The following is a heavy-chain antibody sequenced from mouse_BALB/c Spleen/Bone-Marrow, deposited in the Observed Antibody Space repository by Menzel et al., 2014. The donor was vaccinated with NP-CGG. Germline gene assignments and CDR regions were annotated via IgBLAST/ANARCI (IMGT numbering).Heavy chain of an antibody. CDR1: GYSFTGYN. J-gene: IGHJ3*01. D-gene: IGHD2-1*01. CDR2: IDPHYGGT. CDR3: ASYGNSFGY. V-gene: IGHV1-39*01. Sequence: EVKLVESGPELEKPGASVKISCKASGYSFTGYNMNWVKQSNGKSLEWIGNIDPHYGGTSYNQKFKDKATLTVDKSSNTAYMQLKSLTSEDSAVYYCASYGNSFGYWGQGTLVTVPA.